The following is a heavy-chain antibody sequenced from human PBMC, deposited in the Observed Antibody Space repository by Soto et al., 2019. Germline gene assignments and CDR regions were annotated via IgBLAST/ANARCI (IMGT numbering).Heavy chain of an antibody. CDR3: ARDLSKGGSGYYSVPNWFDP. CDR2: IIPIFGTA. D-gene: IGHD3-22*01. CDR1: GGTFSSYA. V-gene: IGHV1-69*13. J-gene: IGHJ5*02. Sequence: PVKVSCKASGGTFSSYAISWVRQAPGQGLEWMGGIIPIFGTANYAQKFQGRVTITADESTSTAYMELSSLRSEDTAVYYCARDLSKGGSGYYSVPNWFDPWGQGTLVTVSS.